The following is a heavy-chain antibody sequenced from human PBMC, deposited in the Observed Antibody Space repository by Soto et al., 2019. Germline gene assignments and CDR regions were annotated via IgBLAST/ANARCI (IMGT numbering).Heavy chain of an antibody. CDR2: VSHDGRNT. D-gene: IGHD6-19*01. CDR1: GFTFSDYA. V-gene: IGHV3-30*18. J-gene: IGHJ4*02. CDR3: AKGGRQWLVTSDFNY. Sequence: GSLRLSCAASGFTFSDYAMHWVRQAPGKGLEWVAVVSHDGRNTHYADSVKGRFTISRDSSKNTVSLKMTSLRAEDTAVYYCAKGGRQWLVTSDFNYWGQGALVTVSS.